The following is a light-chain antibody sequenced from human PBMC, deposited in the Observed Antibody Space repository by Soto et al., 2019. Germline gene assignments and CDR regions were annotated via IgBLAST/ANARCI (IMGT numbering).Light chain of an antibody. J-gene: IGKJ1*01. CDR2: KAS. CDR3: QQYDTYPRT. CDR1: QSISNW. Sequence: DIQMTQSPSTLSASVGDRVTITCRASQSISNWLAWYQQKPGKAPKLLIFKASTLESGAPSRFSGSGSGTEFTLNISSLQPDDFATYDGQQYDTYPRTFGQGTKVYIK. V-gene: IGKV1-5*03.